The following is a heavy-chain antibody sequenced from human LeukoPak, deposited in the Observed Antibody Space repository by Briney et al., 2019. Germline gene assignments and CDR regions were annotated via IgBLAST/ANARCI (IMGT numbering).Heavy chain of an antibody. D-gene: IGHD5-12*01. CDR2: IYHSGST. J-gene: IGHJ3*02. V-gene: IGHV4-30-2*01. Sequence: SQTLSLTCAVSGGSISSGGYSWSWVRQPPGEGLGWVGYIYHSGSTYYNPSLQSRVTISLDRSKNQFSLKLSSMTAADTAVYYCASGNTGYDRDSFDIWGQGTMVTVSS. CDR1: GGSISSGGYS. CDR3: ASGNTGYDRDSFDI.